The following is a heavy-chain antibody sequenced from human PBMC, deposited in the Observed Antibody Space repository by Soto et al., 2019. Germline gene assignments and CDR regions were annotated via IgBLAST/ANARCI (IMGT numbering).Heavy chain of an antibody. CDR3: ARVLSPHSGNSHTHDY. CDR1: GGSVSIGSYY. D-gene: IGHD1-26*01. J-gene: IGHJ4*02. V-gene: IGHV4-61*01. CDR2: IYYSGST. Sequence: PSETLSLTCTVSGGSVSIGSYYWSWIRQPPGKGLEWIGYIYYSGSTNYNPSLKSRVTISVDTSKNQFSLKLSSVTAADTAVYYCARVLSPHSGNSHTHDYWGQGNLVTVSS.